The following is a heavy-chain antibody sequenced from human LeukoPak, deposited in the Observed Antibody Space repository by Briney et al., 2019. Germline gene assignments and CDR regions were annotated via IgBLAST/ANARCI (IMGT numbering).Heavy chain of an antibody. CDR2: IRYDGSNK. J-gene: IGHJ4*02. D-gene: IGHD3-22*01. V-gene: IGHV3-30*02. CDR1: GFTFSSYG. CDR3: AKASYYYDSSGHGYFDY. Sequence: GGSLRLSCAASGFTFSSYGMHWVRQAPGKGLEWVAFIRYDGSNKYYADSVKGRFTISRDNSKNTLYLQMNSLRAEDTAVYYCAKASYYYDSSGHGYFDYWGQGTLVTVSS.